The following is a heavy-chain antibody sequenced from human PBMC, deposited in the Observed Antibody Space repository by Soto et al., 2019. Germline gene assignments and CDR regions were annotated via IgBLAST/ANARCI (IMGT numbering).Heavy chain of an antibody. CDR2: IYYDGSNK. V-gene: IGHV3-33*01. CDR1: GFAFSAYG. J-gene: IGHJ4*02. Sequence: QVHLVESGGGVVQPGRSLRLSCAASGFAFSAYGMHWVRQAPGKGLEWVAMIYYDGSNKYYADSVKGRFTISRDNSKNTLYLQMSSLRAEDTALYYCARVGGTVTYDYWGQGTLVTVSS. D-gene: IGHD4-17*01. CDR3: ARVGGTVTYDY.